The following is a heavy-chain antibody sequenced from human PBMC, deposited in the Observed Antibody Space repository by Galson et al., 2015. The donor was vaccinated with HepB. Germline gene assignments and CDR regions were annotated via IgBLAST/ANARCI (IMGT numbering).Heavy chain of an antibody. CDR3: ARVPAYGDFIPRYFDS. CDR1: GFNFDNYA. V-gene: IGHV3-23*01. Sequence: SLRLSCAASGFNFDNYAMSWVRQGPGKGLHWVSGISSSGDRTYYADSAKGRFTISRDNSKNTVSLQMNSLTVEDAAVYYCARVPAYGDFIPRYFDSWGQGTLVTVSS. J-gene: IGHJ4*02. D-gene: IGHD4-17*01. CDR2: ISSSGDRT.